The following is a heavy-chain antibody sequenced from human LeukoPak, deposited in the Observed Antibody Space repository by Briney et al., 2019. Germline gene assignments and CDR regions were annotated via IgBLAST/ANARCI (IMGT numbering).Heavy chain of an antibody. CDR1: GYSFTSYW. D-gene: IGHD3-22*01. CDR2: IYPGDSDT. V-gene: IGHV5-51*01. J-gene: IGHJ4*02. Sequence: GESLKISCKGSGYSFTSYWIGWVRQMPGKGLEWMGIIYPGDSDTRYSPSFQGQVTISADKSISTAYLQWSSLKASDTAMYYCARQLTYYDSSGYCLDYWGQGTLVTVSS. CDR3: ARQLTYYDSSGYCLDY.